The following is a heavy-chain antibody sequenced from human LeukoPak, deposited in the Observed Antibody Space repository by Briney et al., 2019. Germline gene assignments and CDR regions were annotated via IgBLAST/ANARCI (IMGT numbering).Heavy chain of an antibody. D-gene: IGHD2-21*01. CDR1: GGSIGSYY. CDR2: IYYSGST. V-gene: IGHV4-59*01. Sequence: SETLSLTCSVSGGSIGSYYWSWIRQPPRKGLEWLANIYYSGSTNYNPSLKSRVIISIDTSKNQFSLKLSSVTAADTAVYYCARAVSGLGDSYYFDLWGRGTLVTVSS. J-gene: IGHJ2*01. CDR3: ARAVSGLGDSYYFDL.